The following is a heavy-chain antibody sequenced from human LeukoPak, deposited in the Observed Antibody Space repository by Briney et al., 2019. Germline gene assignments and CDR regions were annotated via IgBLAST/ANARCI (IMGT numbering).Heavy chain of an antibody. CDR3: ARLPAAINGYFDP. CDR2: ISGGGGST. Sequence: GGSLRLSCAASRFTFSSYAVSWVRQAPGKGLEWVSAISGGGGSTYYADSVKGRLTISRDNSKNTLYLQMERLTAEDTAVYFCARLPAAINGYFDPWGQGTLVTVSS. V-gene: IGHV3-23*01. CDR1: RFTFSSYA. D-gene: IGHD2-2*01. J-gene: IGHJ5*02.